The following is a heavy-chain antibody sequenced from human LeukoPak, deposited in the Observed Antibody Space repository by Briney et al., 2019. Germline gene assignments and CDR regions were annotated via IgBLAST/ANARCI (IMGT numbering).Heavy chain of an antibody. D-gene: IGHD5-24*01. CDR3: ARERGWLHYYFDY. CDR1: GCSISSGDYY. Sequence: SEPLSLTCTVSGCSISSGDYYWSWIRQPPGKGLEWIGYIYYSGSTYYNPSLKSRVTISVDTSKNQFSLKLSSVTAADTAVYYCARERGWLHYYFDYWGQGTLVTVSS. CDR2: IYYSGST. V-gene: IGHV4-30-4*01. J-gene: IGHJ4*02.